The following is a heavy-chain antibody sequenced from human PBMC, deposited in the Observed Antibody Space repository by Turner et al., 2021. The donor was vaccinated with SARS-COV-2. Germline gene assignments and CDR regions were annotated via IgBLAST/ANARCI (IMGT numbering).Heavy chain of an antibody. CDR3: AREHPPSSWQTYYFDF. J-gene: IGHJ4*02. CDR1: GLTFSSYG. D-gene: IGHD6-13*01. Sequence: QVQLVESGGGVVQPGRSLRLSCAASGLTFSSYGMHWVRQAPGKGLEWVAVIWHDGSNKYYADSVKGRFTISRENSKNTLYLQMNSLRAEDTAVYYCAREHPPSSWQTYYFDFWGQGTLVTVSS. V-gene: IGHV3-33*01. CDR2: IWHDGSNK.